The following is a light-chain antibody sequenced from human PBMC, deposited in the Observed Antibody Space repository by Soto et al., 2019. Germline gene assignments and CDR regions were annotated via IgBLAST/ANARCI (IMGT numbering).Light chain of an antibody. J-gene: IGKJ2*01. Sequence: EIAITQSTATLPVSPRERATLSCSASQSVSTNLAWYQQKPGQAPRLLMYGASTRATGIPARFSGSGSGTEFTLTISSLQSEDFAVYYCQQYHNWPPYTFGQGTKLEIK. CDR2: GAS. CDR1: QSVSTN. CDR3: QQYHNWPPYT. V-gene: IGKV3-15*01.